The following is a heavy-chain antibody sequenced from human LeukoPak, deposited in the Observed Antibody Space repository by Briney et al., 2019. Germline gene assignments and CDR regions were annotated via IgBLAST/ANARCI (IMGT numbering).Heavy chain of an antibody. CDR3: ARESGYAVGDF. CDR1: GFPLSSYA. V-gene: IGHV3-23*01. D-gene: IGHD5-12*01. J-gene: IGHJ4*02. Sequence: GGSLRLSCAAFGFPLSSYAMSWVRQAPGKGLEWVSATSSSDAGTYHADSVRGRFTISRDNSKNTLYLQMNSLRVEDAAVYYCARESGYAVGDFWGQGTLVTVSS. CDR2: TSSSDAGT.